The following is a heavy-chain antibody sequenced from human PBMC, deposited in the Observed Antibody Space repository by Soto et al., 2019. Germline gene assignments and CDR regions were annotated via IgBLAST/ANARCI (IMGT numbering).Heavy chain of an antibody. V-gene: IGHV1-18*01. CDR3: ARPHGPTTSEKGFDP. J-gene: IGHJ5*02. CDR1: GYTCFTYD. Sequence: QVHLVQSGVEVKTPGASVKVSCQASGYTCFTYDISWVRQAPGQGLEWMGWISTYSGDTKYAQKFQGRVTMTTDTSTPTAYLEPRSLRSDDTAVYYCARPHGPTTSEKGFDPWGQGTLVTVSS. CDR2: ISTYSGDT. D-gene: IGHD5-12*01.